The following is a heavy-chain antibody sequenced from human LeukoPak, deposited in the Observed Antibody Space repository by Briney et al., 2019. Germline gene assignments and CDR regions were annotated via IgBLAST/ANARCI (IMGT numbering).Heavy chain of an antibody. CDR1: GYTFTSYG. D-gene: IGHD2-2*01. V-gene: IGHV1-18*01. CDR3: ARSGYCSSTSCYAGRVKFDP. J-gene: IGHJ5*02. CDR2: ISAYNGNT. Sequence: ASVKVSCKASGYTFTSYGISWVRQAPGQGLEWMGWISAYNGNTNYAQKLQGRVTMTTDTSTSTAYVELRSLRSDDTAVYYCARSGYCSSTSCYAGRVKFDPWGQGTLVTVSS.